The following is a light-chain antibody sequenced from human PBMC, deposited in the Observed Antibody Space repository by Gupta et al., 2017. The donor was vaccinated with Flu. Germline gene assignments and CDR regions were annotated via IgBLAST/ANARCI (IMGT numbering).Light chain of an antibody. Sequence: QSALTQPAPVPGSPRPSITISRTGTTSDVGAYNYVSWYKQYTGNAPKLVIYAVSNRPSGVADRFSGSKSGNTASLTIYGRQAEGEDDYNCIAYGSNSSRLFGGGTKLTVL. CDR1: TSDVGAYNY. V-gene: IGLV2-14*01. CDR2: AVS. J-gene: IGLJ3*02. CDR3: IAYGSNSSRL.